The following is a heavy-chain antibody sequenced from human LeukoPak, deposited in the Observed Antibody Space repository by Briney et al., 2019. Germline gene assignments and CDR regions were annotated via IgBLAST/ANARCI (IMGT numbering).Heavy chain of an antibody. CDR1: GASISSYY. V-gene: IGHV4-59*08. CDR3: ARVPRYYYDSSGYPNAFDI. D-gene: IGHD3-22*01. J-gene: IGHJ3*02. Sequence: SETLSLTCTVSGASISSYYWSWIRQPPGKGLEWIGYIYYSGSTNYNPSLKSRVTISVDTSKNQFSLKLSSVTAADTAVYYCARVPRYYYDSSGYPNAFDIWGQGTMVTVSS. CDR2: IYYSGST.